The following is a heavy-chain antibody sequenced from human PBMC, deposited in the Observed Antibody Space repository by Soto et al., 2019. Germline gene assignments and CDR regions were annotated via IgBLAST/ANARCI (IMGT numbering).Heavy chain of an antibody. Sequence: ASVKVSCKASGYTLTGYYLHWVRQAPGQGLEWMGWMNPNSGATDYAVEFQGRVTMTRDTSISTASMELTNLRPDDTAVIFCARGYPVVGLDYWGQGTLVTVSS. CDR1: GYTLTGYY. D-gene: IGHD2-2*01. CDR3: ARGYPVVGLDY. J-gene: IGHJ4*02. V-gene: IGHV1-2*02. CDR2: MNPNSGAT.